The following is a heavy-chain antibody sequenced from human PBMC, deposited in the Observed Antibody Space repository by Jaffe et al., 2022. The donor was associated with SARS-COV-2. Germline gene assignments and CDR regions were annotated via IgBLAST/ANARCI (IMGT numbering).Heavy chain of an antibody. CDR1: GYTFTSYD. J-gene: IGHJ6*02. D-gene: IGHD1-1*01. V-gene: IGHV1-8*01. CDR3: ARDWNAFKYYYYGMDV. CDR2: MNPNSGNT. Sequence: QVQLVQSGAEVKKPGASVKVSCKASGYTFTSYDINWVRQATGQGLEWMGWMNPNSGNTGYAQKFQGRVTMTRNTSISTAYMELSSLRSEDTAVYYCARDWNAFKYYYYGMDVWGQGTTVTVSS.